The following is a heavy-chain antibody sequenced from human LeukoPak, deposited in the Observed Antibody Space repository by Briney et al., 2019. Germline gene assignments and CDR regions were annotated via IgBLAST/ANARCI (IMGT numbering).Heavy chain of an antibody. CDR2: IWYDGSNK. D-gene: IGHD3-22*01. CDR1: GFTFSSYG. Sequence: GGSLRLSCAASGFTFSSYGMHWVRQAPGKGLEWVAVIWYDGSNKYYADSVKDRFTISRDNSKNTLYLQTNSLRAEDTAVYYCARGPHSIYDSSGYYLLPRLDYWGQGTLVTVSS. V-gene: IGHV3-33*01. CDR3: ARGPHSIYDSSGYYLLPRLDY. J-gene: IGHJ4*02.